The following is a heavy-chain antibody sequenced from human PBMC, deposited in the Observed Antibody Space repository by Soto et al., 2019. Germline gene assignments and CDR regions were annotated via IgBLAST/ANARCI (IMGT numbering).Heavy chain of an antibody. V-gene: IGHV3-72*01. CDR2: SRNKANSYTT. D-gene: IGHD3-3*01. CDR1: GFTLSDHY. CDR3: ARSGGMDV. Sequence: EVQLVESGGGLVQPGGSLRLSCAASGFTLSDHYMDWVRQAPGKGLEWVGRSRNKANSYTTEYAASVKGRFTIPRHYSKNSLYLQMNSLKTEDTAVYYCARSGGMDVWGQGTTVTVSS. J-gene: IGHJ6*02.